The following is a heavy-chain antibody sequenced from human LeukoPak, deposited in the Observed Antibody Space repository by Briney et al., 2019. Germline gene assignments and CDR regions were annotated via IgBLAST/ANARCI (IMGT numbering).Heavy chain of an antibody. Sequence: GESLKISCKGAGYSFATYWIGWVRQMPGKGLEWMGIIYPGDSDSKYSPSFQGQVTISADKSISTAYLQWSSLKASDTAMYYCARGYNYEYWGQGTLVTASS. J-gene: IGHJ4*02. CDR3: ARGYNYEY. D-gene: IGHD5-24*01. V-gene: IGHV5-51*01. CDR2: IYPGDSDS. CDR1: GYSFATYW.